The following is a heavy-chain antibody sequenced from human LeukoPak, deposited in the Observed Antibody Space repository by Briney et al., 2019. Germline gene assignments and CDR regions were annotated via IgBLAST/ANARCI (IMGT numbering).Heavy chain of an antibody. V-gene: IGHV3-23*01. J-gene: IGHJ4*02. CDR1: GFTFSSYA. CDR3: AKVLYGSGSYAFDY. D-gene: IGHD3-10*01. CDR2: ISGSGGST. Sequence: GGSLRLSCAASGFTFSSYAMSWVRQAPGKGLEWVSAISGSGGSTYYADSVKGRFTSSRDNSKNTVYLQMSSLRAEDTAVYYCAKVLYGSGSYAFDYWGQGTLVTVSS.